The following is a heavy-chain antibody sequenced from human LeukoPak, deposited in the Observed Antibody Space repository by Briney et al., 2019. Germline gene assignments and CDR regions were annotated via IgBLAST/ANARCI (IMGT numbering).Heavy chain of an antibody. CDR2: IYYSGST. Sequence: SETLSLTCTVSGGPISSYYWSWIRQPPGKGLEWIGYIYYSGSTNYNPSLKSRVTISVDTSKNQFSLKLSSVTAADTAVYYCAREYGDYVGNWFDPWGQGTLVTVSS. D-gene: IGHD4-17*01. CDR1: GGPISSYY. V-gene: IGHV4-59*01. CDR3: AREYGDYVGNWFDP. J-gene: IGHJ5*02.